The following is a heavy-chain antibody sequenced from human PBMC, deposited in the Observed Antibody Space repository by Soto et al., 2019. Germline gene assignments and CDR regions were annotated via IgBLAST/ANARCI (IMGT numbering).Heavy chain of an antibody. CDR1: GFSLSTRDVG. D-gene: IGHD3-16*01. CDR2: IYWDDDK. V-gene: IGHV2-5*02. CDR3: AHCRGGVASF. Sequence: ITLNESGPTLVKPTQTLTLTCTFSGFSLSTRDVGVGWIRQPPGKALEWLGVIYWDDDKSYSPSLKSRLTITKDTSKNQVVLRMTKMDPVDTATYYCAHCRGGVASFWGQGILVTVSS. J-gene: IGHJ4*02.